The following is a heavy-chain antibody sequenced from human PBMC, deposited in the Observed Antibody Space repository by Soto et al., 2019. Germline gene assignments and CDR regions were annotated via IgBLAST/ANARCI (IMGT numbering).Heavy chain of an antibody. CDR3: GKGGRVPEARYYFRDV. V-gene: IGHV4-34*01. J-gene: IGHJ6*04. CDR2: INDSGST. Sequence: QVQLLQRGAGLLKPSETLSLTCVVDGESFSGYYWTWIRQPPGKGLERIGEINDSGSTNHKPSLKSAVTMSTDTSNILFSLNLTSVTAADTGLYYCGKGGRVPEARYYFRDVWGKGTTVTFSS. D-gene: IGHD1-26*01. CDR1: GESFSGYY.